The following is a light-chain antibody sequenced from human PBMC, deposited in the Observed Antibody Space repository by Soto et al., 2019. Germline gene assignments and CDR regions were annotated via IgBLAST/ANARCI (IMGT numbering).Light chain of an antibody. V-gene: IGLV3-1*01. CDR2: QDS. CDR3: QAWDSSTAHYV. J-gene: IGLJ1*01. Sequence: SYELTQPPSVSVSPGQTASITCSGDKLGDKYACWYQQKPGQSPVLVIYQDSKRPSGIPEQFSGSNSGNTATLTISGTQAMDEADYYCQAWDSSTAHYVFGTGTKVTVL. CDR1: KLGDKY.